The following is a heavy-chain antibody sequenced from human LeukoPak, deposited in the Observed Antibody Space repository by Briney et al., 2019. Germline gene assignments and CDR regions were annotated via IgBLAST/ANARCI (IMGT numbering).Heavy chain of an antibody. CDR1: EFEPTYFW. V-gene: IGHV3-7*01. CDR2: INPDGSES. J-gene: IGHJ6*04. D-gene: IGHD3-16*02. CDR3: ATFVGTVSGSYTVPGGLLV. Sequence: GGSLRLSCVALEFEPTYFWMTWVRRAPGKGLEWVANINPDGSESLYLDSVRGRFTISRDNAKKSLYLQMNSLRAEDTAVYYCATFVGTVSGSYTVPGGLLVWGKGTTVPVSS.